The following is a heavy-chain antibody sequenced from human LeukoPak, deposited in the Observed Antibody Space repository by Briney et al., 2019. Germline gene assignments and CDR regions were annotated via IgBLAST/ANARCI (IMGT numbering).Heavy chain of an antibody. CDR3: ARGTGGAYYFDY. V-gene: IGHV1-69*04. CDR1: GYTFTSYD. J-gene: IGHJ4*02. Sequence: GASVKVSCKASGYTFTSYDINWVRQAPGQGLEWMGRIIPIFGIANYAQKFQGRVTITADKSTSTAYMELSSLRSEDTAVYYCARGTGGAYYFDYWGQGTLVTVSS. D-gene: IGHD3-16*01. CDR2: IIPIFGIA.